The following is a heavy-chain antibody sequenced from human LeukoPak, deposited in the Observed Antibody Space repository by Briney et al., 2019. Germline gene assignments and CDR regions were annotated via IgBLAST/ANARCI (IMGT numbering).Heavy chain of an antibody. CDR2: IIPIFGTA. CDR3: AKSIDWEWRTPLDY. Sequence: SVKVSCKASGGTFSSYASSWVRQAPGQGLEWMGGIIPIFGTANYAQKFQGRVTITADESTSTAYMELSSLRSEDTAVYYCAKSIDWEWRTPLDYWGLGTLVTVS. CDR1: GGTFSSYA. J-gene: IGHJ4*02. D-gene: IGHD3-3*01. V-gene: IGHV1-69*13.